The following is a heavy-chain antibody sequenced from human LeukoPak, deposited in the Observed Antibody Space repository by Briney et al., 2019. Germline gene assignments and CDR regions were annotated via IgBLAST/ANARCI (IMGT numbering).Heavy chain of an antibody. D-gene: IGHD4-17*01. CDR3: ARGGRKGDYSAFDY. CDR2: TYYRSRWYN. Sequence: SQTLSLTCAISGDSVSSNSAAWNWIRQSPSRGLEWLGRTYYRSRWYNDYAVSVKSRITINPDTSKNQFSLQLNSVTPEDTAVYYCARGGRKGDYSAFDYWGQGTLVTVSS. CDR1: GDSVSSNSAA. V-gene: IGHV6-1*01. J-gene: IGHJ4*02.